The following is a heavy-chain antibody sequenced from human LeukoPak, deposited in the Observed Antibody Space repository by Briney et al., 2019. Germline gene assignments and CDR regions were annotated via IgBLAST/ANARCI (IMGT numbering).Heavy chain of an antibody. V-gene: IGHV4-34*01. CDR3: ARRSSKRFNWYFDL. Sequence: SETLSLTCAVYGGSFSGYYWSWIRQPPGKGLEWIGEINHSGSTNYNPSLKSRVTISVDTSKNQFSLKLSSVTAADTAVYYCARRSSKRFNWYFDLWGQGTMVTVSS. D-gene: IGHD1-7*01. CDR2: INHSGST. J-gene: IGHJ3*01. CDR1: GGSFSGYY.